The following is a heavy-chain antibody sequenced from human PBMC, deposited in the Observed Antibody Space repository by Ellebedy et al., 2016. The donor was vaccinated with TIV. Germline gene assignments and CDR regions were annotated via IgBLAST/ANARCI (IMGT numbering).Heavy chain of an antibody. V-gene: IGHV3-30-3*01. CDR1: GFTFSSYA. Sequence: GESLKISCAASGFTFSSYAMHWVRQAPGKGLEWVAVISYDGSNTYYADSVKGRFTISRDNSKNTLYLQMNSLRAEDTAVYYCAKDRPYYGMDVWGQGTTVTVSS. CDR2: ISYDGSNT. CDR3: AKDRPYYGMDV. D-gene: IGHD6-6*01. J-gene: IGHJ6*02.